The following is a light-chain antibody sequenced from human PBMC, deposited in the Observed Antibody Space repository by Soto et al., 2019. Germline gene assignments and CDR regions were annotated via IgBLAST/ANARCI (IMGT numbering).Light chain of an antibody. V-gene: IGKV3-11*01. Sequence: EIVLIQSPATLSLSPGERATLSCRASQTVNNYLAWYQQKPGQAPRLLIYGASNRATGVPARFSGSGSGTDFTLSITSLEPEDFAVYYCQQRSNWPPIFTFGPGTKVDVK. CDR1: QTVNNY. J-gene: IGKJ3*01. CDR3: QQRSNWPPIFT. CDR2: GAS.